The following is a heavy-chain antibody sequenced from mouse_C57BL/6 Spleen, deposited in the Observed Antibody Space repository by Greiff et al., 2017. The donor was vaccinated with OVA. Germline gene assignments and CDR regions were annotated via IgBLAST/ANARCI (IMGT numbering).Heavy chain of an antibody. D-gene: IGHD2-5*01. Sequence: VQLQQSGAELVRPGTSVKVSCKASGYAFTNYLIEWVKQRPGQGLEWIGVINPGSGGTNYNEKFKGKATLTADKSTSTAYMQLSSLTSEDSAVYYCARRLYSNYDWFAYWGQRTLVTVSA. V-gene: IGHV1-54*01. CDR1: GYAFTNYL. CDR3: ARRLYSNYDWFAY. J-gene: IGHJ3*01. CDR2: INPGSGGT.